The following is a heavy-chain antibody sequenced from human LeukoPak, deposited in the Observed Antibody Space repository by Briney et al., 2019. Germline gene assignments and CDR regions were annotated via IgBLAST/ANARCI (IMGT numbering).Heavy chain of an antibody. CDR2: IIPIFGTA. V-gene: IGHV1-69*13. D-gene: IGHD5-18*01. CDR1: GYTFTSYG. Sequence: SVKVSCKASGYTFTSYGISWVRQAPGQGLEWMGGIIPIFGTANYAQKFQGRVTITADESTSTAYMELSSMRSEDTAVYYCARDQGYRYGYGGFDYWGQGTLVTVSS. J-gene: IGHJ4*02. CDR3: ARDQGYRYGYGGFDY.